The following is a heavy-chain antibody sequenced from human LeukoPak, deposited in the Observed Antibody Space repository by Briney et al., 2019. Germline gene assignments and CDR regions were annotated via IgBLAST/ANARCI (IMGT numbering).Heavy chain of an antibody. Sequence: GGSLRLSCAASGFTFSSYSMNWVRQAPGTGPEWVSSISSTSSSITYTDSVKGRFTISRDNAKNTLYLQMNSLRVEDTSVYYCARDYYMGIVDQWGQGTRVTVSS. CDR2: ISSTSSSI. V-gene: IGHV3-21*01. J-gene: IGHJ5*02. CDR3: ARDYYMGIVDQ. D-gene: IGHD3-22*01. CDR1: GFTFSSYS.